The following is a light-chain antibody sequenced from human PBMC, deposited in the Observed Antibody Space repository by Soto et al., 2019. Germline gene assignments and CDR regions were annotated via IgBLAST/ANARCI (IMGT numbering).Light chain of an antibody. CDR1: QGIDTY. CDR3: QKYTRAPFT. Sequence: DIQMTQSPSSLSAAVGDRVTITCLASQGIDTYLAWYQQKPGKVPKLLIYAASTLQSGVPSRFSGSGSGTDFTLTISSLQPEDVATYYCQKYTRAPFTFGPGTKVDIK. CDR2: AAS. V-gene: IGKV1-27*01. J-gene: IGKJ3*01.